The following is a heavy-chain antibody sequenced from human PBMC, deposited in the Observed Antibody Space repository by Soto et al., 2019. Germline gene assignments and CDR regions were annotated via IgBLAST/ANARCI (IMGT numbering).Heavy chain of an antibody. V-gene: IGHV1-69*12. CDR2: IVPIVDTS. CDR1: GGTFSSYA. CDR3: VRVVAIPGSPDN. Sequence: QVQWVQSGAEVRQPASSVKVSCKTSGGTFSSYAISWVRQAPGQGLEWMGGIVPIVDTSTYAQKFQGRVTITADESTSTVYMELSSLRSDDTAVYYCVRVVAIPGSPDNWGQGTLVTVSS. J-gene: IGHJ4*02. D-gene: IGHD2-15*01.